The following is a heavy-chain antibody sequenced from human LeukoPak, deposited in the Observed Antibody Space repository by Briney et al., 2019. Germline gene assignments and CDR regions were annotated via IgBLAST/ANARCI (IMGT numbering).Heavy chain of an antibody. J-gene: IGHJ4*02. CDR1: GFIFSSYW. Sequence: GGSLRLSCATSGFIFSSYWMSWVRQAPGKGLEWVANIKQDGSEKYYVDSVKGRFTISRDNAKNSLYLQMNSLTAEDTAVYYCASPGSISTGGPIWGQGSLVTVSS. D-gene: IGHD3-9*01. CDR3: ASPGSISTGGPI. V-gene: IGHV3-7*01. CDR2: IKQDGSEK.